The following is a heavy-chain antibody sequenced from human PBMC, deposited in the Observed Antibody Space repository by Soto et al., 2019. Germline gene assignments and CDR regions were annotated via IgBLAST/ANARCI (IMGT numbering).Heavy chain of an antibody. Sequence: SDTLSLTCTVSGGSISSYYWSWIRQPPGKGLEWIGYIYYSGSTNYNPSLKSRVTISVDTSKNQFSLKLSSVTAADTAVYYCATYGSGNYYFDYWGQGTLVNVSS. CDR3: ATYGSGNYYFDY. CDR2: IYYSGST. J-gene: IGHJ4*02. D-gene: IGHD3-10*01. V-gene: IGHV4-59*01. CDR1: GGSISSYY.